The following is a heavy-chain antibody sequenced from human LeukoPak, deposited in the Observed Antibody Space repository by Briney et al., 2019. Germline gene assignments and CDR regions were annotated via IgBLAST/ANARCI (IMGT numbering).Heavy chain of an antibody. CDR3: ASARIVGATGPIDY. V-gene: IGHV3-30-3*01. D-gene: IGHD1-26*01. J-gene: IGHJ4*02. CDR1: GFTFSSYA. Sequence: GGSLRLSCAASGFTFSSYAMHWVRQAPGKGLEWVAVISYDGSNKYYADSVKGRFTISRDNSKNTLYLQMNSLRAEDTAVYYCASARIVGATGPIDYWGQGTLVTVSS. CDR2: ISYDGSNK.